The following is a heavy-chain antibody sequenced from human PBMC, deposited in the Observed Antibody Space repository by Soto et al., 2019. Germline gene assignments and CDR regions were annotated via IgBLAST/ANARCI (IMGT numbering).Heavy chain of an antibody. CDR3: ASQRDGYNLH. D-gene: IGHD5-12*01. J-gene: IGHJ4*02. Sequence: QLQLQESGPGLVKPSETLSLTCTVSGGSISSSSYYWGWIRQPPGKGLEWIGSIYYSGSTYYNPSLKSRVPISVDTSKNQFSLKLSSVTAADTAVYYCASQRDGYNLHWGQGTLVTVSS. V-gene: IGHV4-39*01. CDR2: IYYSGST. CDR1: GGSISSSSYY.